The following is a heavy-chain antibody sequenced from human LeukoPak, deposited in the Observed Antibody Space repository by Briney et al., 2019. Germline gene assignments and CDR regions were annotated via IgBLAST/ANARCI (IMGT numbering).Heavy chain of an antibody. CDR1: GFTFSSYS. CDR3: ARDMVQIFSAFDI. CDR2: IRSSSSYI. J-gene: IGHJ3*02. Sequence: GGSLRLSCAASGFTFSSYSMNWVRQAPGKGLEWVSFIRSSSSYIYYADSVKGRFTISRDNAKNSLYLQMNSLRAEDTAVYYCARDMVQIFSAFDIWGQGTMVTVSS. V-gene: IGHV3-21*01. D-gene: IGHD3-9*01.